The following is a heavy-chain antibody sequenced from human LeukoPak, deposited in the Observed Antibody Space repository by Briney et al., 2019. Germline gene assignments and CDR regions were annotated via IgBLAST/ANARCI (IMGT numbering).Heavy chain of an antibody. D-gene: IGHD1-26*01. CDR2: IRYDGSNK. CDR3: ARVRGSYLPFDY. CDR1: GFTFSSYG. V-gene: IGHV3-30*02. J-gene: IGHJ4*02. Sequence: GGSLRLSCAASGFTFSSYGMHWVRQAPGKGLEWVAFIRYDGSNKYYADSVKGRFTISRDNSKNTLYLQMNSLRAEDTAVYYCARVRGSYLPFDYWGQGTLVTVSS.